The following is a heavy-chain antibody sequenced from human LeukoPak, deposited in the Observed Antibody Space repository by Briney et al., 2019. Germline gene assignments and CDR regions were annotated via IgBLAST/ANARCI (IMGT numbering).Heavy chain of an antibody. Sequence: GASVKVSCTASGYTFTSYYMHWVRQAPGQGLEWMGIINPSGGSTSYAQKFQGRVTMTRDMSTSTVYMELSSLRSEDTAVYYCAREINGWRQLRNWGQGTLVTVSS. CDR2: INPSGGST. D-gene: IGHD5-18*01. J-gene: IGHJ4*02. V-gene: IGHV1-46*01. CDR1: GYTFTSYY. CDR3: AREINGWRQLRN.